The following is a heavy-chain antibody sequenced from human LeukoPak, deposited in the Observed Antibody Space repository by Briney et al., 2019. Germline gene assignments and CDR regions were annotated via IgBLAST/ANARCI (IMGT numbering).Heavy chain of an antibody. Sequence: SQTLSLTCAVSGGSISSGGYSWSWIRQPPGKGLEWIGYIYHSGSTYYNPSLKSRVTISVDRSKNQFSLKLSSVTAADTAVYYCARVGSYQPYHYYFDYWGQGTLVTVSS. CDR3: ARVGSYQPYHYYFDY. CDR2: IYHSGST. CDR1: GGSISSGGYS. V-gene: IGHV4-30-2*01. J-gene: IGHJ4*02. D-gene: IGHD1-26*01.